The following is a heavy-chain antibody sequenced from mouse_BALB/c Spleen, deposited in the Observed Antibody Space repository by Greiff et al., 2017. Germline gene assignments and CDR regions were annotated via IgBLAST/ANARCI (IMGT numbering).Heavy chain of an antibody. CDR3: ARLANGYYLDY. D-gene: IGHD2-2*01. Sequence: VQLQQSGPQLVRPGALVKISCKASGYSFTSYWMHWVKQRPGQGLEWIGMIDPSDSETRLNQKFKDKATMTVDTSSSTAYMQLSSPTSEDSAVYYYARLANGYYLDYWGQGTTVTVSS. CDR1: GYSFTSYW. J-gene: IGHJ2*01. V-gene: IGHV1S127*01. CDR2: IDPSDSET.